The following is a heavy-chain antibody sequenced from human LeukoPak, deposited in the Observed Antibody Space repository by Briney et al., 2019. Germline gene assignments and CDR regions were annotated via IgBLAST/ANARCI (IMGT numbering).Heavy chain of an antibody. CDR3: ARSTYYDFWSGYPFDY. CDR2: IYHSGST. Sequence: SETLSPTCAVSGYSISSGYYWGWIRQPPGKGLEWIGSIYHSGSTYYNPSLRSRVTISVDTSKNQFSLKLSSVTAADTAVYYCARSTYYDFWSGYPFDYWGQGTLVTVSS. D-gene: IGHD3-3*01. J-gene: IGHJ4*02. CDR1: GYSISSGYY. V-gene: IGHV4-38-2*01.